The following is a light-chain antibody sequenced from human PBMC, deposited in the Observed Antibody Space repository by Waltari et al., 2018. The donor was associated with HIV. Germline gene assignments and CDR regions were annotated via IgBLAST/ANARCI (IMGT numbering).Light chain of an antibody. J-gene: IGLJ3*02. CDR3: GADHGSGSEFWFYWV. V-gene: IGLV9-49*01. CDR1: SGNSNYK. CDR2: VGTGGILG. Sequence: QPVLTQPPSASASLGASVTPPCPLSSGNSNYKVAWYQQRTGKGLLFVMRVGTGGILGSKVESDPERFLACGLGLNRDLTIKNIQAEDGSDDRCGADHGSGSEFWFYWVFGGGTRLTVL.